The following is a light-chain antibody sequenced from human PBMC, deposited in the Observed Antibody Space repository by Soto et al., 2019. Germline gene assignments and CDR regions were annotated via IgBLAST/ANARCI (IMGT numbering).Light chain of an antibody. CDR1: QGVSSH. CDR2: GAS. V-gene: IGKV3-15*01. CDR3: QQYNNWPYT. Sequence: EIVMTQSPATLSVSPGERATLSCRASQGVSSHLAWYQQKPGQAPRLLIYGASTRATGIPARFSGSGSGTDFTLTISSLQSEDFAVYYCQQYNNWPYTFGQGTKLEIK. J-gene: IGKJ2*01.